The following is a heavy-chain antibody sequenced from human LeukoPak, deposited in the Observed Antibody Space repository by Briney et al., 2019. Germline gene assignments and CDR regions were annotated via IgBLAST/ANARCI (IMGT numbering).Heavy chain of an antibody. J-gene: IGHJ4*02. CDR2: IIPIFGTA. Sequence: ASVKISCKASGYTFTSYYIHWVRQAPGQGLEWMGGIIPIFGTANYAQKFQGRVTITADESTSTAYMELSSLRSEDTAVYYCARALGGELPLGYWGQGTLVTVSS. CDR1: GYTFTSYY. D-gene: IGHD1-26*01. V-gene: IGHV1-69*13. CDR3: ARALGGELPLGY.